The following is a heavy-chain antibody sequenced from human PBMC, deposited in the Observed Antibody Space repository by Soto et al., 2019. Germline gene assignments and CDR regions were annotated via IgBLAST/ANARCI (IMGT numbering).Heavy chain of an antibody. CDR2: IYYSGST. CDR3: ARLPAAGTHFDN. Sequence: SETLSLTCTVSGGSISTYFWSWIRQPPGKGLEWIGYIYYSGSTNYNPSLKSRVIISVDTSKKQFYLKLSSVTAADTAVYLCARLPAAGTHFDNWGQGTLVTVSS. V-gene: IGHV4-59*01. CDR1: GGSISTYF. D-gene: IGHD6-13*01. J-gene: IGHJ4*02.